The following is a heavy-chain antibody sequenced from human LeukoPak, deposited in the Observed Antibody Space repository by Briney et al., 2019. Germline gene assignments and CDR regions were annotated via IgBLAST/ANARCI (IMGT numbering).Heavy chain of an antibody. J-gene: IGHJ4*02. D-gene: IGHD3-10*01. V-gene: IGHV4-34*01. CDR1: GGSFSGYY. Sequence: PSETLSLTCAVYGGSFSGYYWSWIRQPPGKGLEWIGEMNHSGSTNYNPSLKSRVTISVDTSKNQFSLKLSSVTAADTAVYYCATRGRARDYWGQGTLVTVSS. CDR2: MNHSGST. CDR3: ATRGRARDY.